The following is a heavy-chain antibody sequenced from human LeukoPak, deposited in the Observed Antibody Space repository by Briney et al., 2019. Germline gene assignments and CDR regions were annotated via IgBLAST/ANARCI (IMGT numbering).Heavy chain of an antibody. D-gene: IGHD1-26*01. CDR1: GGSISSYY. CDR3: ARHREDSGPWAFDY. V-gene: IGHV4-4*07. Sequence: SETLSLTCTVSGGSISSYYWSWIRQPAGKGLEWIGRISTSGSTNYNPSLKSRVSMSVDTSKTQFSLKLNSVTAADTAVYYCARHREDSGPWAFDYWGQGILVTVSS. J-gene: IGHJ4*02. CDR2: ISTSGST.